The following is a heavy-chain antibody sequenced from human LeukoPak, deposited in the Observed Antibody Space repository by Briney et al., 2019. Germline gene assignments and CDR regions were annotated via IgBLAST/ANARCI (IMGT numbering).Heavy chain of an antibody. V-gene: IGHV1-24*01. Sequence: GASVTVSCKVSGYTLTELSMHWVRQAPGKGLEWMGGFDPEDGETIYAQKFQGRVTMTEDTSTDTAYMELSSLRSEDTAVYYCATRRPCSSTSCTQYYYYMDVWGKGTTVTVSS. D-gene: IGHD2-2*01. J-gene: IGHJ6*03. CDR2: FDPEDGET. CDR1: GYTLTELS. CDR3: ATRRPCSSTSCTQYYYYMDV.